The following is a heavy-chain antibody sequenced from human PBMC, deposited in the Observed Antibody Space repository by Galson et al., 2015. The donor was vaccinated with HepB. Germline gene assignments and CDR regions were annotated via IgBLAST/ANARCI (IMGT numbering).Heavy chain of an antibody. CDR2: INTNTGNP. J-gene: IGHJ4*02. CDR3: AVEYYYDSSGHHPRYYFDY. CDR1: GYTFTSYA. V-gene: IGHV7-4-1*02. D-gene: IGHD3-22*01. Sequence: SVKVSCKASGYTFTSYAMNWVRQAPGQGLEWMGWINTNTGNPTYAQGFTGRFVFSLDTSVSTAYLQISSLKAEDTAVYYCAVEYYYDSSGHHPRYYFDYWGQGTLVTVSS.